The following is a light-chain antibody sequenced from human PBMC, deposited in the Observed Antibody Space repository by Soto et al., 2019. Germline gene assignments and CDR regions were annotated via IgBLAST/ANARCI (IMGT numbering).Light chain of an antibody. CDR3: QQYNNWPPWT. Sequence: EVVMTQSPASLSVSPGERVTLSCRASQNIRNNLAWYQQKPGQSPRLLISGASTREAGVPGRFSGSGSGTEFTLIKSRLHSEAFAIYYCQQYNNWPPWTFGQGNKV. CDR2: GAS. J-gene: IGKJ1*01. V-gene: IGKV3-15*01. CDR1: QNIRNN.